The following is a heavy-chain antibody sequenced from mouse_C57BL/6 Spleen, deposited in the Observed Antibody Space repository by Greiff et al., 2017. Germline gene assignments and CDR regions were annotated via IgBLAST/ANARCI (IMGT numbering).Heavy chain of an antibody. J-gene: IGHJ4*01. V-gene: IGHV5-17*01. D-gene: IGHD1-1*01. CDR2: ISRGSSTI. CDR3: ARPITPVVHAMDY. Sequence: EVLLVESGGGLVKPGGSLKLFCAASGFTFSDYGMHWVRQAPEKGLEWVAYISRGSSTIYYADTVKGRFTITRDTATNTLFLQMTSLRSEETAMYYCARPITPVVHAMDYWGQGTSGTVSS. CDR1: GFTFSDYG.